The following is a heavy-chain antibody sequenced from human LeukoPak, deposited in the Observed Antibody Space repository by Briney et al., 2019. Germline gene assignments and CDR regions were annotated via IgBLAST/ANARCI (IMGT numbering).Heavy chain of an antibody. Sequence: KPSQTLSLTCTVSGGSISSGGYYWRWVRQHAGKGLEWIGYIYYSGSTYYHPALKSRLTISVDTSKNQSSLKLSSVTAADTAVYYCASESPITIFGVVTSSWGQGTLVTVSS. J-gene: IGHJ4*02. CDR1: GGSISSGGYY. CDR2: IYYSGST. CDR3: ASESPITIFGVVTSS. V-gene: IGHV4-31*03. D-gene: IGHD3-3*01.